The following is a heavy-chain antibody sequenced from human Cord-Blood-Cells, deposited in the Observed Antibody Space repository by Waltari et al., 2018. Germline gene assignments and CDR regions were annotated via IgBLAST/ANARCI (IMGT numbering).Heavy chain of an antibody. CDR2: ISWDGGST. D-gene: IGHD6-6*01. CDR3: AKDLDHSSSSAFDI. J-gene: IGHJ3*02. Sequence: EVQLVESGGVVVQPGGSLRLSCAASGFTFDDYAMHWVRQAPGKGLEWVSLISWDGGSTYYADSVKGRFTISRDNSKTSLYLQMNSLRAEDTALYYCAKDLDHSSSSAFDIWGQGTMVTVSS. V-gene: IGHV3-43D*04. CDR1: GFTFDDYA.